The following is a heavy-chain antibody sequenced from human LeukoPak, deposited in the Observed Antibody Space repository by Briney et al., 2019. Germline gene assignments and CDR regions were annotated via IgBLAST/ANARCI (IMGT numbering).Heavy chain of an antibody. D-gene: IGHD2-2*01. CDR1: GGTFSSYA. CDR2: IIPIFGTA. V-gene: IGHV1-69*13. Sequence: GASVKVSCKASGGTFSSYAISWVRQAPGQGLEWMGGIIPIFGTANYAQKFQGRVTITADESTSTAYMELSSLRSEDTAAYYCARRALGYCSSTSCSDYYYYGMDVWGQGTTVTVSS. J-gene: IGHJ6*02. CDR3: ARRALGYCSSTSCSDYYYYGMDV.